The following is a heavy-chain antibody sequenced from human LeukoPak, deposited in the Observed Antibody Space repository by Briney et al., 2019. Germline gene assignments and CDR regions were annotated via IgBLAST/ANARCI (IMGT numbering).Heavy chain of an antibody. J-gene: IGHJ4*02. CDR2: INTNSGVT. CDR1: GYILTGYY. V-gene: IGHV1-2*02. CDR3: ARDESGSHDY. Sequence: ASVKVSCEASGYILTGYYMHWVRQAPGQGLEWMGWINTNSGVTKYSQKFQGRVTMTRDTSINTAYMEVNSLRSDDTAVYYCARDESGSHDYWGQGTLVTVSS. D-gene: IGHD1-26*01.